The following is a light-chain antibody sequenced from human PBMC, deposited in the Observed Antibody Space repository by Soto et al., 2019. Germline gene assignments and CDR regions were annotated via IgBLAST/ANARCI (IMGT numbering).Light chain of an antibody. J-gene: IGKJ2*01. Sequence: EIVLTQSPATLSLSPGERATLSCRASQSVSSYLAWYQQKPGQAPRLLIYDASNRATGIPARFSGSGSGTDFTLTISSLESEDSAVYYCQQRSYWPPYTFGQGTKGDIK. CDR2: DAS. CDR3: QQRSYWPPYT. CDR1: QSVSSY. V-gene: IGKV3-11*01.